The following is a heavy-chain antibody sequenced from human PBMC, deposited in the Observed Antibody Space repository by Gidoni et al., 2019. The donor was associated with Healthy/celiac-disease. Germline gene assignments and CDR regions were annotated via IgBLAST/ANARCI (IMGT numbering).Heavy chain of an antibody. J-gene: IGHJ4*02. CDR3: ARGPPSTCRPYDY. CDR1: GFTVSDFY. Sequence: QVQRGESGGGLVKPGGSLRLSCAATGFTVSDFYMSGIRQVPGKGLEWFSFNSSSSSYTNYADSVKSRFTISRDNTKNSLYLQMNSLRDEDTAVYYCARGPPSTCRPYDYWGQGTLVTVSS. D-gene: IGHD3-16*01. V-gene: IGHV3-11*06. CDR2: NSSSSSYT.